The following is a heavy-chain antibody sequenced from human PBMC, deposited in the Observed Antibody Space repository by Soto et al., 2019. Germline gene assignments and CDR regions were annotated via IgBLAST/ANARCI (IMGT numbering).Heavy chain of an antibody. V-gene: IGHV4-31*02. J-gene: IGHJ3*02. CDR2: IYYSGST. Sequence: SETLSLTWTVSGGSISSGGYYWSWIRQHPGKGLEWIGYIYYSGSTYYSPSLKSRVTISLDTSKNQFSLKLSSVTAADTAAYYCARDSPYDFWSGYSNAFDIWGQGTMVTVSS. CDR1: GGSISSGGYY. CDR3: ARDSPYDFWSGYSNAFDI. D-gene: IGHD3-3*01.